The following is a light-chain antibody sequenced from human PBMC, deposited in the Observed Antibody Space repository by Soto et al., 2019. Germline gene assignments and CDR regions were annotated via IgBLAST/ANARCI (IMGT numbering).Light chain of an antibody. CDR3: QQYYRYLT. V-gene: IGKV1-5*03. J-gene: IGKJ2*01. CDR2: KAS. Sequence: DIQMTQSPSTLSASVGDRVTVTCWASQSIGDALAWYQQKPGKAPNLLISKASTLESGVPSMFSGSGSGTEFTLTISSLQPDDFTTYSCQQYYRYLTFGQGTKLEI. CDR1: QSIGDA.